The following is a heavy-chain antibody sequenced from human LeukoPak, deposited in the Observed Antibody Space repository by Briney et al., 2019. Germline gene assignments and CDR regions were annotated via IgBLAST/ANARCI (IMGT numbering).Heavy chain of an antibody. J-gene: IGHJ5*02. CDR2: ISSNGGST. CDR3: VKRSLSSGYYRQLGFDP. CDR1: GFTFSSYA. V-gene: IGHV3-64D*06. D-gene: IGHD3-22*01. Sequence: PGGSLRLSCAASGFTFSSYAMHWVRQAPGKGLEYVSAISSNGGSTYYADSVKGRFTISRDNSKNTLYLQMSSLRAEDTAVYYCVKRSLSSGYYRQLGFDPWGQGTLVTVSS.